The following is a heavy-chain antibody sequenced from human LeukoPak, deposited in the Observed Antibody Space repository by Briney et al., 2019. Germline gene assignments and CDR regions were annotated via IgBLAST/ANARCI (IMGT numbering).Heavy chain of an antibody. CDR2: IGGSGGDT. V-gene: IGHV3-23*01. CDR1: GFTFRSFV. CDR3: AGLKGMDV. J-gene: IGHJ6*02. Sequence: GGSLGPSLEASGFTFRSFVMGGFGRAQGKGLEWVSSIGGSGGDTYYADSVKGRFTISRDNSKNTLHLQMNSLRAEDTAVYYCAGLKGMDVWGQGTTVTVSS.